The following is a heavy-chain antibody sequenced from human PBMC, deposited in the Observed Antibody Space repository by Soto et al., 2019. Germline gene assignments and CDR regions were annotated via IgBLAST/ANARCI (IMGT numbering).Heavy chain of an antibody. CDR1: GFTFSSYA. Sequence: GGSLRLSCAASGFTFSSYAMSWVGQAPGKGLEWVSAISGSGGSTYYADSVKGRFTISRDSAKNTLYLQMNGLSAEDTAIYYCTKDTFGAWDSWGQGTLVTVSS. V-gene: IGHV3-23*01. CDR2: ISGSGGST. D-gene: IGHD3-10*01. J-gene: IGHJ4*02. CDR3: TKDTFGAWDS.